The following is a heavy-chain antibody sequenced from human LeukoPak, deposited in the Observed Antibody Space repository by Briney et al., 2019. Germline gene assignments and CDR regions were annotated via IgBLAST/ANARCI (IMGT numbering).Heavy chain of an antibody. Sequence: GASVKVSCKASGYTFTSYYMHWVRQAPGQGLEWMGIIKPSGGGTSYAQKLQGRITMTSDTSTNTVYMEVSSLRSEDTAVYYCARVGDSGSPFDYWGQGTLVTVSS. CDR2: IKPSGGGT. CDR3: ARVGDSGSPFDY. J-gene: IGHJ4*02. D-gene: IGHD3-10*01. CDR1: GYTFTSYY. V-gene: IGHV1-46*04.